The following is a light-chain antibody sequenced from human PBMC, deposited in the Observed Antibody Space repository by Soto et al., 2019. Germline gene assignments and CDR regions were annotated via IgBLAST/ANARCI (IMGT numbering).Light chain of an antibody. CDR2: LGS. J-gene: IGKJ1*01. V-gene: IGKV2-28*01. CDR1: QSLLHSNGYNY. Sequence: DILMTQSPLSLPVTPGEPASISCRSSQSLLHSNGYNYLDWYLQKPGQSPQLLIYLGSYRASGVPDRLSGSGSGTDFTLKISRVEAEDVGVYYCMQALQTRTFGQGTKVDXK. CDR3: MQALQTRT.